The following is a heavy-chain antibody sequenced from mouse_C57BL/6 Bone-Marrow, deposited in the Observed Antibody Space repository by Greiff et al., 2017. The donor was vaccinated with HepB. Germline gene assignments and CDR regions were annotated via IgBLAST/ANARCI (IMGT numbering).Heavy chain of an antibody. Sequence: VKLMESGPGLVAPSQSLSITCTVSGFSLTSYAISWVRQPPGKGLEWLGVIWTGGGTNYNSALKSRLSISKDNSKSQVFLKMNSLQTDDTARYYCARKIYDGYYSYWYFDVWGTGTTVTVSS. D-gene: IGHD2-3*01. J-gene: IGHJ1*03. CDR1: GFSLTSYA. CDR2: IWTGGGT. CDR3: ARKIYDGYYSYWYFDV. V-gene: IGHV2-9-1*01.